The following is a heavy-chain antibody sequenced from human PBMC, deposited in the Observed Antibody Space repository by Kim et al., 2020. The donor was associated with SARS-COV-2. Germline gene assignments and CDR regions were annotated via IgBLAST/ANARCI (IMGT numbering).Heavy chain of an antibody. CDR1: GYSFTSYW. Sequence: GESLKISCKGSGYSFTSYWISWVRQMPGKGLEWMGRIDPSDSYTNYSPSFQGHVTISADKSISTAYLQWSSLKASDTAMYYCARHGEQYYDFWSGYYTGWYFDLWGRGTLVTVSS. V-gene: IGHV5-10-1*01. D-gene: IGHD3-3*01. CDR3: ARHGEQYYDFWSGYYTGWYFDL. CDR2: IDPSDSYT. J-gene: IGHJ2*01.